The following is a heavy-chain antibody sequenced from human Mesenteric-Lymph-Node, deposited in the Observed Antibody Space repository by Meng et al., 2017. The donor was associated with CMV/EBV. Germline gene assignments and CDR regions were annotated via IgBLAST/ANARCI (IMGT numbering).Heavy chain of an antibody. CDR3: ARPHYYGSGSSPWFDP. CDR2: IYYSGST. Sequence: QLQLQESGPGLGKPSETLSLTCPVSGGSISSSSYYWGWIRQPPGKGLEWIGSIYYSGSTYYNPSLKSRVTISVDTSQNQFSLKLSSVTAADTAVYYCARPHYYGSGSSPWFDPWGQGTLVTVSS. V-gene: IGHV4-39*01. CDR1: GGSISSSSYY. D-gene: IGHD3-10*01. J-gene: IGHJ5*02.